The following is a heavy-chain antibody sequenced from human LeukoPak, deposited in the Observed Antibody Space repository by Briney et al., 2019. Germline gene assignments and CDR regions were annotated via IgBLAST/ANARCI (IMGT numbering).Heavy chain of an antibody. Sequence: GASVKVSCKASGGTFSSYATSWVRQAPGQGLEWMGGIIPIFGTANYAQKFQGRVTITADESTSTAYMELSSLRSEDTAVYYCARDYYDSSGYYALGDYWGQGTLVTVSS. CDR2: IIPIFGTA. D-gene: IGHD3-22*01. CDR1: GGTFSSYA. J-gene: IGHJ4*02. V-gene: IGHV1-69*13. CDR3: ARDYYDSSGYYALGDY.